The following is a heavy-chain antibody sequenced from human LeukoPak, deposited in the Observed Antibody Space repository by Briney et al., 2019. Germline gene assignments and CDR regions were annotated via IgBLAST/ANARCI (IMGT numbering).Heavy chain of an antibody. D-gene: IGHD4-17*01. J-gene: IGHJ4*02. Sequence: GGSLRLSCAASGFTFSSYAMHWVRQAPGKGLEWVAVISYDGSDKYYADSVKGRFTISRDNSKNTLYLQMNSLRAEDTAVYYCARDRYGDYGDFDYWGQGTLVTVSS. CDR1: GFTFSSYA. CDR3: ARDRYGDYGDFDY. CDR2: ISYDGSDK. V-gene: IGHV3-30*04.